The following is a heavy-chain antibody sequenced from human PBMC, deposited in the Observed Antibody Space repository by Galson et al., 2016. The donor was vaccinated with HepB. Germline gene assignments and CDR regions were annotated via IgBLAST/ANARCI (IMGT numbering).Heavy chain of an antibody. V-gene: IGHV3-53*05. J-gene: IGHJ6*02. CDR3: VRESRSRTGSYGYGIDV. CDR1: GFTVSKNH. Sequence: SLRLSCAASGFTVSKNHMTWVRQAPGKGLEWVSIIYRGGRTYYADSVTGRFTISRDNSKKTVYLHMNSLRPEDTAVYYCVRESRSRTGSYGYGIDVWGQGTTVTVSS. CDR2: IYRGGRT. D-gene: IGHD3-16*01.